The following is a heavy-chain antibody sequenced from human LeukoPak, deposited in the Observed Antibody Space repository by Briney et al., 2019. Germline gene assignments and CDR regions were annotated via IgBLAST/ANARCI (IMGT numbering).Heavy chain of an antibody. V-gene: IGHV1-8*01. CDR2: MNPNSGNT. Sequence: ASVKVSCKASGYTFTSYDINWVRQATGQGLEWMGWMNPNSGNTGYAQKFQGRVTMTRNTSISTAYMELSSLRSEDTAVYYCATGSSGKGPLYFDYWGQGTLVTVSS. D-gene: IGHD6-25*01. CDR1: GYTFTSYD. CDR3: ATGSSGKGPLYFDY. J-gene: IGHJ4*02.